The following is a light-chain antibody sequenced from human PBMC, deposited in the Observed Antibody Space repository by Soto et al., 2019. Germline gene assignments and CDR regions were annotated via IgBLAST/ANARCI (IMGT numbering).Light chain of an antibody. Sequence: VMTLYPLGVPVYHGERATLSCRASQSVSSYLAWYQQKPGQAPRLLIYGASTRATGIPARFSGSGSGTDFTLTISSLQPEDFAVYYCQQYGTSPPITFGQGTLPENK. J-gene: IGKJ5*01. CDR2: GAS. CDR1: QSVSSY. V-gene: IGKV3D-15*01. CDR3: QQYGTSPPIT.